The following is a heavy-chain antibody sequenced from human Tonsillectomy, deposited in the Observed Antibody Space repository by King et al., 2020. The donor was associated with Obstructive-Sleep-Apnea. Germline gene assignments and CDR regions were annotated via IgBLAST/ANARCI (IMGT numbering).Heavy chain of an antibody. D-gene: IGHD5-18*01. CDR1: GFTLSTYG. V-gene: IGHV3-30*18. J-gene: IGHJ5*02. Sequence: VQLVESGGGVVQPGGSLRLSCAASGFTLSTYGMHWVRQAPGKGLEWMAVISFDGSSKYYADSVKGRFTISRDTSKNTLYLQMNSLRAEDTAVYYCAKGPYFGYSHGLYTWGQGTLVTVSS. CDR3: AKGPYFGYSHGLYT. CDR2: ISFDGSSK.